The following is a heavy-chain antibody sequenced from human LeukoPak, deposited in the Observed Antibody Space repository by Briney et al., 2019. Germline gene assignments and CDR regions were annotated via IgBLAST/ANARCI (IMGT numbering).Heavy chain of an antibody. J-gene: IGHJ6*02. CDR1: GFTFSSYS. CDR3: ARDRPVTRDYYYGMDV. D-gene: IGHD4-17*01. Sequence: GGSLRLSCAASGFTFSSYSMNWVRQAPGKGLEWVSYISSSSSTIYYADSVKGRFTISRDNAKNSLYLQMNSLRAEDTAVYYCARDRPVTRDYYYGMDVWGQGTTVTVSS. CDR2: ISSSSSTI. V-gene: IGHV3-48*04.